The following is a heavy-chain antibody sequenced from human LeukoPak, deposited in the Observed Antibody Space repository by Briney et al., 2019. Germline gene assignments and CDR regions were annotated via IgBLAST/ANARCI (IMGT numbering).Heavy chain of an antibody. D-gene: IGHD2-8*01. Sequence: GGSLRLSCAASGFTFSDYYMSWIRQAPGKGLEWVSYISSSGSTIYYADSVKGRFTISRDNAKNSLYLQMNSLRAEDTAVYYCAKGYCTNGVCYTPYYYYMDVWGKGTTVTVSS. CDR3: AKGYCTNGVCYTPYYYYMDV. V-gene: IGHV3-11*04. CDR2: ISSSGSTI. J-gene: IGHJ6*03. CDR1: GFTFSDYY.